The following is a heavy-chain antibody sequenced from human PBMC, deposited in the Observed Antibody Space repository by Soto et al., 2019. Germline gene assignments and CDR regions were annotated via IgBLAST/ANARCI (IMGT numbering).Heavy chain of an antibody. CDR3: AKMKNYIFSNYCLDY. D-gene: IGHD3-3*02. V-gene: IGHV3-23*01. Sequence: EVQVLESGGGLVQPGGSLRLSCTASGFTFNTHAMAWVRQAPGKGLEWVSTVLRGSGNTFFADSVKGRFSVSRGNSGTTVFLQMNSLRAEDTAVYYCAKMKNYIFSNYCLDYWGQGTLVAVSS. CDR1: GFTFNTHA. CDR2: VLRGSGNT. J-gene: IGHJ4*02.